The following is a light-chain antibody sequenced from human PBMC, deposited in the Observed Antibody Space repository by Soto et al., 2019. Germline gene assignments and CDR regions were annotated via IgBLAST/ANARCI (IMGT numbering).Light chain of an antibody. Sequence: QSALTQPASVSGSPGQSITISCTGTRSDIGGYNYVSWFQQHPGKAPKLIIYEVTNRPSGVSNRFSGSKSGNTASLTVSGLQAEEEADYYCSSYTTSGTLVVFGAGTKVTVL. CDR1: RSDIGGYNY. CDR3: SSYTTSGTLVV. V-gene: IGLV2-14*01. J-gene: IGLJ2*01. CDR2: EVT.